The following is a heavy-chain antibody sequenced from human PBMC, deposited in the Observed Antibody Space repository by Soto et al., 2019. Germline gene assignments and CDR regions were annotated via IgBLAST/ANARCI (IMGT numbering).Heavy chain of an antibody. CDR2: TYYRSKWYN. V-gene: IGHV6-1*01. J-gene: IGHJ4*02. Sequence: PSQTLSLTCAISGDSVSSDSVGWHWIRQSPSRGLEWLGRTYYRSKWYNDYAVSVKSRLTINPDTSKNQFSLHLDSVTPEDTAVYYCGRSRQYGFDYWGQGTLVTVSS. CDR1: GDSVSSDSVG. CDR3: GRSRQYGFDY. D-gene: IGHD3-10*01.